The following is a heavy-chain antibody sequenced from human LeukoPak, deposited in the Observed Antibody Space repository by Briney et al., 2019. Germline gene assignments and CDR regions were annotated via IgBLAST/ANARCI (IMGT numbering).Heavy chain of an antibody. Sequence: GGSLTLSCAASGFGFSNFWMHWVRQAPGKGLVWVSRIKTDGTTTVYADSVKGRFTISRDNAKNTLYLQMKSLRAEDTAVCAREAEPRLYASSSPDYWGQGTPVTVSS. CDR3: EAEPRLYASSSPDY. CDR1: GFGFSNFW. CDR2: IKTDGTTT. V-gene: IGHV3-74*01. J-gene: IGHJ4*01. D-gene: IGHD6-6*01.